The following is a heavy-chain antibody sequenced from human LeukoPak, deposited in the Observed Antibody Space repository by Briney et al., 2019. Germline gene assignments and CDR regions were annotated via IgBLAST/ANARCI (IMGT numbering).Heavy chain of an antibody. Sequence: PGGSLRLSCSASGFTFSSYAMHWVRQAPGKGLEYVSGISSNGGSVYADSVKGRFTTSRDNSKNTLYLQMNSLRAEDTAVYYCARDGGAGTTGDYWGQGTLVTVSS. CDR3: ARDGGAGTTGDY. CDR2: ISSNGGS. CDR1: GFTFSSYA. D-gene: IGHD1-7*01. V-gene: IGHV3-64*04. J-gene: IGHJ4*02.